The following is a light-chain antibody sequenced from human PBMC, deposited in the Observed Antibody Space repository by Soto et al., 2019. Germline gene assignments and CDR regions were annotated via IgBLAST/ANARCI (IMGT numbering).Light chain of an antibody. Sequence: EIVMTQSPATLSVSPGERATLSCRASQSVSSNLAWYQQKPGQAPRLLIYGASTRATGIPARFSGSGSGTEFTLTISSLQSEDSAVYYCQQFNNWLWTFGQGTTVEIK. J-gene: IGKJ1*01. CDR3: QQFNNWLWT. CDR2: GAS. V-gene: IGKV3-15*01. CDR1: QSVSSN.